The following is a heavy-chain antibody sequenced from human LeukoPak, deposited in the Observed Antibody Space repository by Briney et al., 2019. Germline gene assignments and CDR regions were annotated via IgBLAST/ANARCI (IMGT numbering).Heavy chain of an antibody. CDR1: GGSISSYY. V-gene: IGHV4-59*01. D-gene: IGHD1-14*01. CDR3: ARALNPYYYYMDV. Sequence: PSETLSLXCTVSGGSISSYYWSWIRQPPGKVLEWIGYIYYSGSTNYNPSLKSRVTISVDTSKNQFSLKLSSVTAADTAVYYCARALNPYYYYMDVWGKGTTVTVSS. J-gene: IGHJ6*03. CDR2: IYYSGST.